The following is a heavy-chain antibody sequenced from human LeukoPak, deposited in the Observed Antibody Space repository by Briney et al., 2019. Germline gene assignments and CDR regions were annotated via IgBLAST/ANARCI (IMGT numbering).Heavy chain of an antibody. V-gene: IGHV4-59*01. CDR3: ARVRVSSGSHPWYFDY. CDR2: IYYSGST. Sequence: SETLSLTCTFSRRSISSYYWSWIRQPPGQGLEWIGYIYYSGSTDYNPSLKSRVNISVDTSKNQSSLKLSSVTAAGAAVYYCARVRVSSGSHPWYFDYWGQGTLVTVSS. J-gene: IGHJ4*02. D-gene: IGHD3-22*01. CDR1: RRSISSYY.